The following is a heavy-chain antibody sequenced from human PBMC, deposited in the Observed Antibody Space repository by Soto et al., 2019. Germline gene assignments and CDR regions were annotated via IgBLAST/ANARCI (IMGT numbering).Heavy chain of an antibody. CDR2: INHSGST. J-gene: IGHJ6*02. V-gene: IGHV4-34*01. CDR3: ARDPYYDFWSGSPSYGMDV. D-gene: IGHD3-3*01. CDR1: GGSFSGYY. Sequence: SETLSLTCAVYGGSFSGYYWSWIRQPPGKGLEWIGEINHSGSTNYNPSLKSRVTISVDTSKNQFSLKLSSVNAADTAVYYCARDPYYDFWSGSPSYGMDVCGQGTTLTVSS.